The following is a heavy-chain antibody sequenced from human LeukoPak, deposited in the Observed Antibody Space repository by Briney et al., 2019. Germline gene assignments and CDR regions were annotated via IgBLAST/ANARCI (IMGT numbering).Heavy chain of an antibody. V-gene: IGHV3-30*02. Sequence: GGSLRLSCAASGFTFSSYGMHWVRQAPGKGLEWVAFIRYDGSNKYYADSVKGRFTISRDNSKNTLYLQMNSLKTEDTAVYYCTRHTAVRGDKGVDYWGQGTLVTVSS. D-gene: IGHD3-10*01. CDR1: GFTFSSYG. J-gene: IGHJ4*02. CDR3: TRHTAVRGDKGVDY. CDR2: IRYDGSNK.